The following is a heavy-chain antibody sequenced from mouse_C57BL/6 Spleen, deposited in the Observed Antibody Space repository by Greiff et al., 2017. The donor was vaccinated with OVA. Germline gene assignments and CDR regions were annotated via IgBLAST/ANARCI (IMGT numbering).Heavy chain of an antibody. J-gene: IGHJ2*01. CDR1: GYTFTNYW. Sequence: QVQLKQSGAELVRPGTSVKMSCKASGYTFTNYWIGWAKQRPGHGLEWIGDIYPGGGYTNYNEKFKGKATLTADKSSSTAYMQFSSLTSEDSAIYYCARSGEYDGYYFDYWGQGTTLTVSS. V-gene: IGHV1-63*01. D-gene: IGHD2-14*01. CDR2: IYPGGGYT. CDR3: ARSGEYDGYYFDY.